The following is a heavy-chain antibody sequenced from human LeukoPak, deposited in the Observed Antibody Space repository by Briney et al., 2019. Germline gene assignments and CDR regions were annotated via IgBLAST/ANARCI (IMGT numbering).Heavy chain of an antibody. D-gene: IGHD2-2*01. CDR2: ISSSSSTI. Sequence: GGSLRLSWAASGFTFSSFSINWVGQDPGEGLGGVSYISSSSSTIYYADSVKGRFTISRDNAKNSLYLQMNSLRAEDTAVYYCARDRLGYCSSTSCNLPCDYWGQGTLVTVSS. V-gene: IGHV3-48*01. CDR3: ARDRLGYCSSTSCNLPCDY. J-gene: IGHJ4*02. CDR1: GFTFSSFS.